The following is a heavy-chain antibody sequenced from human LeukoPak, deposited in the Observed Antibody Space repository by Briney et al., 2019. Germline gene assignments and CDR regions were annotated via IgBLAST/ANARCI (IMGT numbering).Heavy chain of an antibody. V-gene: IGHV3-23*01. J-gene: IGHJ4*02. CDR1: GFTFSSYA. CDR3: ANRRTTNGPRLLGY. D-gene: IGHD2-8*01. Sequence: GGSLRLSCAASGFTFSSYALSWVRQAPGKGLEWVSAISGSGGSTYYADSVKGRFTISRDNSKNTLYLQMNSLRAEDTAVYYCANRRTTNGPRLLGYWGQGTLVTVSS. CDR2: ISGSGGST.